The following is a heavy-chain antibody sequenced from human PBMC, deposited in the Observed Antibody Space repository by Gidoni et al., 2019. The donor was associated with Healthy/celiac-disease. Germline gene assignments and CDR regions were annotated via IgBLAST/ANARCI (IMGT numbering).Heavy chain of an antibody. V-gene: IGHV4-31*03. J-gene: IGHJ3*02. CDR1: GGSISSGGYY. Sequence: QVQLQESGPGLVKPSQTLALTCTVHGGSISSGGYYWSWIRQHPGKGLEWIGYIYYRGRPYYNPSLTSRVTISVDTSKNQFSLKLSSVTAADTAVYYCAAWVYCSGGSCYSSNAFDIWGQGTLVTVSS. CDR3: AAWVYCSGGSCYSSNAFDI. CDR2: IYYRGRP. D-gene: IGHD2-15*01.